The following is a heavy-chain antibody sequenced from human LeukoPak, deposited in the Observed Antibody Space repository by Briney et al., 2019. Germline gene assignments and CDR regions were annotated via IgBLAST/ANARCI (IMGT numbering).Heavy chain of an antibody. V-gene: IGHV4-31*03. CDR3: ARNYGDYYYFDY. CDR2: IYYSGST. CDR1: GGSISSGGYY. Sequence: SETLSLTCTVSGGSISSGGYYWSWIRQHPGKGLEWIGYIYYSGSTYYNPSLKSRVTISVDTSKNQFSLKLSSATAADTAVYYRARNYGDYYYFDYWGQGTLVTVSS. J-gene: IGHJ4*02. D-gene: IGHD4-17*01.